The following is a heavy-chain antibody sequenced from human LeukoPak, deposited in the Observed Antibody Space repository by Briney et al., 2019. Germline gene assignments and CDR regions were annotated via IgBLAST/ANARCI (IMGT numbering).Heavy chain of an antibody. D-gene: IGHD3-10*01. J-gene: IGHJ4*02. V-gene: IGHV3-74*01. CDR1: GFTFSNYW. CDR3: ARGLRGPDY. CDR2: INNDGTGT. Sequence: GGSLRLSCAASGFTFSNYWMHWGRQAPRKELVWVSRINNDGTGTSYADSVKGRFTISRDNAKNTLYLQMNSLRVEDTAVYYCARGLRGPDYWGQGTLVTVSS.